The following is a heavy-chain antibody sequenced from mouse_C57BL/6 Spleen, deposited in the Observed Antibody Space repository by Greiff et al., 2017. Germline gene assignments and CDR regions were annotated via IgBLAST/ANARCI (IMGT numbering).Heavy chain of an antibody. CDR3: ARRDYGSSYAMDY. J-gene: IGHJ4*01. CDR2: INPNNGGT. CDR1: GYTFTDYN. D-gene: IGHD1-1*01. V-gene: IGHV1-18*01. Sequence: VQLQQSGPELVKPGASVKIPCKASGYTFTDYNMDWVKQSHGKSLEWIGDINPNNGGTIYNQKFKGKATLTVDKSSSTAYMELRSLTSEDTAVYYCARRDYGSSYAMDYWGQGDSVTVSS.